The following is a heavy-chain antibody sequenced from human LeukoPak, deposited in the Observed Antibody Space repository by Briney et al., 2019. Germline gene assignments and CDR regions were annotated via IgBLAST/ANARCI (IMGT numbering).Heavy chain of an antibody. CDR2: ISYDGSNK. Sequence: GRSLRLSCAASGLTFSSYAMHWVRQAPGKGLEWVAVISYDGSNKYYADSVKGRFTISRDNSKNTLYLQMNSLRAEDTAVYYCAKDGSMPWGYYMDVWGKGTTVTISS. CDR1: GLTFSSYA. J-gene: IGHJ6*03. V-gene: IGHV3-30*04. D-gene: IGHD2/OR15-2a*01. CDR3: AKDGSMPWGYYMDV.